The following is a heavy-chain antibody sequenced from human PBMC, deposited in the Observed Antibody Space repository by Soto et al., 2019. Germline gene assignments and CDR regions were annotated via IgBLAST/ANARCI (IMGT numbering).Heavy chain of an antibody. V-gene: IGHV3-30*04. CDR2: ISSDGSNT. CDR3: AKDHLSVTAIYWGIGH. D-gene: IGHD2-21*02. J-gene: IGHJ4*02. Sequence: GSLRLSCAVSGFTFSSYAMHWVRQTPGKGLEWVAAISSDGSNTYYADSVKGRFTISRDNSKNTLHLDMKRLRGEDTAVYYCAKDHLSVTAIYWGIGHWGQGTLVTVSS. CDR1: GFTFSSYA.